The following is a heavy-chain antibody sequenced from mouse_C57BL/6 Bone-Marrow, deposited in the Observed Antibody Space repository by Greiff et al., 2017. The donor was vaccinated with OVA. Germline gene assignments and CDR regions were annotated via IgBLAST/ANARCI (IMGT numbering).Heavy chain of an antibody. Sequence: QVQLQQPGAELVKPGASVKMSCKASGYTFTSYWITWVKQRPGQGLEWIGDIYPGSGSTNYNEKFKSKATLTVDTSSSTAYMQLSSLTSEDSAVYYCARGSAGYVSLYFDVWGTGTTGTVSS. CDR2: IYPGSGST. V-gene: IGHV1-55*01. D-gene: IGHD3-2*02. J-gene: IGHJ1*03. CDR3: ARGSAGYVSLYFDV. CDR1: GYTFTSYW.